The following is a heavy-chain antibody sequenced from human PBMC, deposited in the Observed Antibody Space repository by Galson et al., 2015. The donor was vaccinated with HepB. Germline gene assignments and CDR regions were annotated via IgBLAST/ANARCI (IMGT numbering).Heavy chain of an antibody. V-gene: IGHV3-33*01. J-gene: IGHJ6*02. CDR1: GFTFRSYG. Sequence: SLRLSCAVSGFTFRSYGMHWVRQAPGKGLEWVAIVNYDGSIKYYADSVKDRFTISRDNSKDTLYLQMISLRAEDTAVYYCVRDQSGAYYGVDFWGQGTTVTVSS. D-gene: IGHD3-10*01. CDR2: VNYDGSIK. CDR3: VRDQSGAYYGVDF.